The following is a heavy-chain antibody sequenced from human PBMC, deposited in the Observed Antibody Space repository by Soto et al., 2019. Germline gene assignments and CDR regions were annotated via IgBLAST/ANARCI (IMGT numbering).Heavy chain of an antibody. CDR1: GYTFTSHG. CDR2: ISGYNGNT. D-gene: IGHD4-17*01. CDR3: TRWAGQTHDYGGPLDN. Sequence: QVQLVQSGAEVKKPGASVKVSCKASGYTFTSHGISWVRQAPGQGPEWMGWISGYNGNTNYAQKVHGRVTMTTDTATSTAYMELRSLTSDDTAVYYYTRWAGQTHDYGGPLDNWGQGTLVTVSS. V-gene: IGHV1-18*04. J-gene: IGHJ4*02.